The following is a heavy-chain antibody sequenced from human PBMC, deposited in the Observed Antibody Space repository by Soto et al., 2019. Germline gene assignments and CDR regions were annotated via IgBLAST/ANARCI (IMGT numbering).Heavy chain of an antibody. CDR2: INAGNGNT. Sequence: QVQLVQSGAEVKKPGASVKVSCKTSGYTFTSYATRWVRQAPGQRLEWMGWINAGNGNTKYSQKFQGRVTITIDTPASTAYMELSSLRSEDTAIYYCARDLGGWPDYWGQGTLVTVSS. CDR1: GYTFTSYA. D-gene: IGHD6-19*01. CDR3: ARDLGGWPDY. V-gene: IGHV1-3*01. J-gene: IGHJ4*02.